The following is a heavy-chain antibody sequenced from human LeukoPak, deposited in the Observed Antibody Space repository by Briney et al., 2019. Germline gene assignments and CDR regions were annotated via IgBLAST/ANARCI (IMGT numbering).Heavy chain of an antibody. Sequence: PGKSLRLSCAASGFTFSSYGMHWVRQAPGKGLEWVAVISYDGSNKYYADSVKGRFTISRDNSKNTLYLQMNSLRAEDTAVYYCAKDWKRGYYYDSSGYLPDYWGQGTLVTVSS. CDR2: ISYDGSNK. V-gene: IGHV3-30*18. J-gene: IGHJ4*02. CDR3: AKDWKRGYYYDSSGYLPDY. CDR1: GFTFSSYG. D-gene: IGHD3-22*01.